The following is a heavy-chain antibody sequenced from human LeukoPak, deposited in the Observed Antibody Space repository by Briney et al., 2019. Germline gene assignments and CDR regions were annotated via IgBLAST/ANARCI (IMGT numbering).Heavy chain of an antibody. D-gene: IGHD3-10*02. V-gene: IGHV3-48*03. J-gene: IGHJ6*04. CDR3: AELGITRIGGV. CDR2: ISSSGSTI. Sequence: GGSLRLSCAASGFTFSSYEMNWVRQAPGKGLEWVSYISSSGSTIYYADSVKGRFTISRDNAKNSLYLQMNSLRAEDTAVYYCAELGITRIGGVWGKGTTVTISS. CDR1: GFTFSSYE.